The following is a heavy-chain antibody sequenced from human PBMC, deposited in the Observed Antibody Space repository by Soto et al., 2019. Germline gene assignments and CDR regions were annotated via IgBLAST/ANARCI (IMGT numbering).Heavy chain of an antibody. Sequence: SETLSLTCTVSGGSISSYYWTWIRQPPGKGLEWIGYISYSGSTSYNPSLKSRVTISVDTSNNQFFLKLRSVTAADTAVYYCARHSGKAKVLDYWGQGALVTVSS. J-gene: IGHJ4*02. CDR3: ARHSGKAKVLDY. CDR1: GGSISSYY. CDR2: ISYSGST. V-gene: IGHV4-59*08. D-gene: IGHD6-19*01.